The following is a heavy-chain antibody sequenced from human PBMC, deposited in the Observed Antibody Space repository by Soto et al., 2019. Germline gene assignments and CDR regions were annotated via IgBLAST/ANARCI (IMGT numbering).Heavy chain of an antibody. D-gene: IGHD3-3*01. J-gene: IGHJ6*04. CDR3: ASLPYYDFWRGSQPDYYYYGMDV. CDR1: GGSISSSNW. V-gene: IGHV4-4*02. CDR2: IYHSGST. Sequence: PSETLSLTCAVSGGSISSSNWWSWVRQPPGKGLEWIGEIYHSGSTNYNPSLKSRVTISVDKSKNQFSLKLSSVTAADTAVYYCASLPYYDFWRGSQPDYYYYGMDVWGKGTTVTVSS.